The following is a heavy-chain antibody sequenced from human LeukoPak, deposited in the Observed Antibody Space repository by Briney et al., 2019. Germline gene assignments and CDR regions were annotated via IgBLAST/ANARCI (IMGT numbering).Heavy chain of an antibody. Sequence: PGGSLRLSCAASGFIFSSYAMCWVRQAPGKGLEWVSSISHSGGTTSYADSVKGRFAISRDTSKSTLYLQMNSLRADDTAVYYSAKARYDNSPNADFRGQGTLVTVSS. J-gene: IGHJ4*02. D-gene: IGHD5-12*01. CDR2: ISHSGGTT. CDR3: AKARYDNSPNADF. V-gene: IGHV3-23*01. CDR1: GFIFSSYA.